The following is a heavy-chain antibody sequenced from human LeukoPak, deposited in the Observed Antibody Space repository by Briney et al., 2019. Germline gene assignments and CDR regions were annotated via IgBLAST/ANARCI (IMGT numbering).Heavy chain of an antibody. CDR1: GGSFSGYY. J-gene: IGHJ4*02. D-gene: IGHD3-10*02. CDR3: ARGMLNDY. CDR2: INHSGST. Sequence: SSETLSLTCAVYGGSFSGYYWSWIRQPPGKGLEWIGGINHSGSTNYNPSLKSRVTISVDTSKNQFSLKLSSVTAADTAVYYCARGMLNDYWGQGTLVTVSS. V-gene: IGHV4-34*01.